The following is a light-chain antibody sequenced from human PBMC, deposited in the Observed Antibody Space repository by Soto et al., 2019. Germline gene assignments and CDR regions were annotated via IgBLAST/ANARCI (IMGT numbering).Light chain of an antibody. CDR1: QSISSY. V-gene: IGKV1-39*01. CDR3: QQSYSTPSCT. J-gene: IGKJ2*02. CDR2: AAS. Sequence: DIQMTQSPSSLSASVGDRVTMTCRASQSISSYLNWYQQKPGKAPKLLIYAASSLQSGVPSRFSGSGSGTDFTLTISSLQPEDFATYYCQQSYSTPSCTFGQGTKLEIK.